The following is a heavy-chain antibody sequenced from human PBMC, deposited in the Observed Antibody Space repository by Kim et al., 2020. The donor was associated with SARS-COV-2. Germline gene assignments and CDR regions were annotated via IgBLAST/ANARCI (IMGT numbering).Heavy chain of an antibody. J-gene: IGHJ3*02. V-gene: IGHV3-13*01. CDR3: ARGYSSSWYWAFDI. Sequence: PGSVEGRFNSSRENAKNSLYLQMNSLRAGDTAVYYCARGYSSSWYWAFDIWGQGTMVTVSS. D-gene: IGHD6-13*01.